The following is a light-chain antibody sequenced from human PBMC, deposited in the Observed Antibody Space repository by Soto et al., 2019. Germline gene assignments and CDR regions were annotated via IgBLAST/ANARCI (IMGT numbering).Light chain of an antibody. CDR1: EGVSSN. J-gene: IGKJ4*01. CDR3: QQYNNWPPLT. Sequence: EIVMTQSPATLSVSPGERATLSCRASEGVSSNLAWYQQKPGQAPRLLMSGAYTRASGIPARFSGSGSGTEFTLTISSLQSEDFAVYYCQQYNNWPPLTFGGGTKVEV. V-gene: IGKV3-15*01. CDR2: GAY.